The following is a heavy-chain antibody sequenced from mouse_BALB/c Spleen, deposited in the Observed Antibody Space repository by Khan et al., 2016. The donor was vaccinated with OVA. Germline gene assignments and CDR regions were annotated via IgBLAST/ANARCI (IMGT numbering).Heavy chain of an antibody. CDR2: ISSGGGST. CDR3: ARGWGGNFYYAMDY. V-gene: IGHV5-12-1*01. CDR1: GFAFSSYD. D-gene: IGHD2-1*01. Sequence: EVELVESGGGLVKPGGSLKLSCAASGFAFSSYDMSWVRQTPEKRLEWVAYISSGGGSTYYQDTVKGRFTISRDNAKNTLYLQMSSLKSEDTAMYYCARGWGGNFYYAMDYWGQGMSVTGSS. J-gene: IGHJ4*01.